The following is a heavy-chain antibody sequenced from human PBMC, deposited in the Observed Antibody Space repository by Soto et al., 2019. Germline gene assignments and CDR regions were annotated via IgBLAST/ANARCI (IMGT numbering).Heavy chain of an antibody. Sequence: GGSLRLSCAASGFTFSGSAMHWVRQASGKGLEWVGRIRSKANSYATAYAASVKGRFTISRDDSKNTAYLQMNSLKTEDTAVYYCTRLGGGNYYYYGMDVWGQGTTVTVSS. CDR3: TRLGGGNYYYYGMDV. CDR2: IRSKANSYAT. D-gene: IGHD2-15*01. J-gene: IGHJ6*02. CDR1: GFTFSGSA. V-gene: IGHV3-73*01.